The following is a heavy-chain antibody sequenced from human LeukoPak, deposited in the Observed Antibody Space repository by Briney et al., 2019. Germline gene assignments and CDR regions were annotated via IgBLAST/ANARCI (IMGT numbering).Heavy chain of an antibody. CDR3: AAQKRGNYRPYYFDY. J-gene: IGHJ4*02. CDR2: ISWNSGSI. CDR1: GFTFDDYA. D-gene: IGHD3-16*02. V-gene: IGHV3-9*01. Sequence: GRSLRLSSAASGFTFDDYAMHWVRQAPGKGLEWVSGISWNSGSIGYADSVKGRFTISRDNSKNTLYLQMNSLRAEDTAVYYCAAQKRGNYRPYYFDYWGQGTLVTVSS.